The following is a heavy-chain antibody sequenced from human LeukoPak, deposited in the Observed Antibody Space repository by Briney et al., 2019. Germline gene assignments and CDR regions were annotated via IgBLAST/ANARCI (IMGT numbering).Heavy chain of an antibody. Sequence: PGGSLRLSCAASGFTFNSYSMNWVRQAPGKGLEWVSAISGSGGGTYYADSVKGRFTISRDNSKNTLYLQMNSLRGEDTAVYYCAKERGGEFDYWGQGTLVTVSS. V-gene: IGHV3-23*01. CDR2: ISGSGGGT. J-gene: IGHJ4*02. D-gene: IGHD2-21*01. CDR3: AKERGGEFDY. CDR1: GFTFNSYS.